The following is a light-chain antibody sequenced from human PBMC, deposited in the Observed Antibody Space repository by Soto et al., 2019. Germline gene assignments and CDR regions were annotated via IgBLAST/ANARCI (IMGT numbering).Light chain of an antibody. J-gene: IGKJ5*01. CDR3: QQYNNWHTIT. CDR1: QSVSRK. CDR2: GAS. V-gene: IGKV3-15*01. Sequence: EILMTQSPATLSWSPGERATLSCGASQSVSRKLAWYQQKSGQAPRLLIYGASTRATGIPARFSGSGSGTEFTLTISSLKSEDFAVYYCQQYNNWHTITFGHGTRLEI.